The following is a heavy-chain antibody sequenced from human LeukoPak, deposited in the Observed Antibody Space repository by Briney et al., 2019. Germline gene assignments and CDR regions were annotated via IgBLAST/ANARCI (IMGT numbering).Heavy chain of an antibody. J-gene: IGHJ4*02. CDR3: VRGPHYGAYTDYFDY. CDR1: GFTFSSYA. Sequence: GGSLRLSCAASGFTFSSYAMSWVRQAPGKGLEWVATIKQGGSENYYVDSVKGRFAISRGDANNSLYLQMNGLRVEDTALYYCVRGPHYGAYTDYFDYWGQGTLVTVSS. V-gene: IGHV3-7*01. D-gene: IGHD4-17*01. CDR2: IKQGGSEN.